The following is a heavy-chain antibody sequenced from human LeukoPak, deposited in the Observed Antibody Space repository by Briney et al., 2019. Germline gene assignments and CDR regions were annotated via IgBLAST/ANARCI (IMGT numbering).Heavy chain of an antibody. Sequence: GGSLRLSCAASGFTFSSFTMNWVRQAPGKGLEWVSSISGTTNTIYYADSVKGRFTISRDNANNSVPLQMNSLRPEDTAVYFCARRRVLSVARALDYWGQGTLVTVSS. J-gene: IGHJ4*02. D-gene: IGHD4/OR15-4a*01. CDR1: GFTFSSFT. CDR3: ARRRVLSVARALDY. V-gene: IGHV3-48*04. CDR2: ISGTTNTI.